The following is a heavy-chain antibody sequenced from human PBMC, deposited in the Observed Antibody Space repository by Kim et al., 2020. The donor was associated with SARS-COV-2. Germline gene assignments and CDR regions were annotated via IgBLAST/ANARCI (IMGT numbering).Heavy chain of an antibody. Sequence: RYSPSFQGQVTISADKSISTAYLQWSSLKASDTAMYYCARQGGYDYYFDYWGQGTLVTVSS. V-gene: IGHV5-51*01. D-gene: IGHD5-12*01. J-gene: IGHJ4*02. CDR3: ARQGGYDYYFDY.